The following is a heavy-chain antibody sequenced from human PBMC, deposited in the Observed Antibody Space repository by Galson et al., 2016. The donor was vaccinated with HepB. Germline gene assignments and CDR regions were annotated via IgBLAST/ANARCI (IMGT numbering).Heavy chain of an antibody. V-gene: IGHV3-30*18. CDR1: GFTFSSYD. D-gene: IGHD5-18*01. CDR2: ISYDGSNK. Sequence: SLRLSCAASGFTFSSYDIHWVRQAPGKGLEWVAVISYDGSNKKYADSVKGRFTISRDNSKNTLYLQMNSLRGEDTSVYYCAKGAYIYGSGDYYGMDVWGQGTTVTVSS. J-gene: IGHJ6*02. CDR3: AKGAYIYGSGDYYGMDV.